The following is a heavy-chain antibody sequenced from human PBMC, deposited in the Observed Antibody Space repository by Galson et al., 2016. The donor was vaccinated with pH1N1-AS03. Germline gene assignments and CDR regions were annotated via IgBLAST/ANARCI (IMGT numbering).Heavy chain of an antibody. V-gene: IGHV1-69*13. CDR2: IHPIFGTP. CDR1: GGTFGNYA. Sequence: SVKVSCKASGGTFGNYAISWMRQAPGQGLEWMGGIHPIFGTPSYPQKFQGRLTVTADDSTSAAYMELSSLTSEDTAIYYCARDRHYDSSGRYFYESEHWGQGTLVIVSS. J-gene: IGHJ4*02. D-gene: IGHD3-22*01. CDR3: ARDRHYDSSGRYFYESEH.